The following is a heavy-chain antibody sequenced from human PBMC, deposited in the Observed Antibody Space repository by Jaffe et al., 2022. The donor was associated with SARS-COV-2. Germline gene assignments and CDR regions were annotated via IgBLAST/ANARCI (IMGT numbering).Heavy chain of an antibody. V-gene: IGHV4-61*02. CDR1: GGSIGSDGHY. CDR3: ARYSGSNGFDY. D-gene: IGHD3-10*01. J-gene: IGHJ4*02. Sequence: QVQLQESGPGLVKPSQTLSLTCTVSGGSIGSDGHYWSWIRQPAGTGLEWIGRIYPTGGTSYNPSLESRVTISIDTSKNQFSLRVSSVTAADTAVYYCARYSGSNGFDYWGQGTLVTVSS. CDR2: IYPTGGT.